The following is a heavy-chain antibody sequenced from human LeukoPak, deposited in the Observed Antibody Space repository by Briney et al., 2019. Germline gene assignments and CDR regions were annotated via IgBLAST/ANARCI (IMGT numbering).Heavy chain of an antibody. V-gene: IGHV3-33*03. J-gene: IGHJ4*02. CDR1: GFTFSRSG. D-gene: IGHD3-16*01. Sequence: PGGSLRLSCAASGFTFSRSGMHWVRQAPGKGLEWVAFISYDGGDKCHADSVKGRFTISRDNSKNTLFLQMNSLRAEDTAVYYCAKDSAFGGEDSWGQGTLVTVSS. CDR2: ISYDGGDK. CDR3: AKDSAFGGEDS.